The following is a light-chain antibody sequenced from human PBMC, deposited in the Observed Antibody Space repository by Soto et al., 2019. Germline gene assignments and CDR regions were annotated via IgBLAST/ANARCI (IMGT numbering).Light chain of an antibody. CDR2: AAS. CDR1: QSISSY. V-gene: IGKV1-39*01. CDR3: QPSYSAPRP. Sequence: EIQMTQSTSYLSASVGDRVTITCRASQSISSYLNWYQQKPGKAPKLLIYAASSLQSGVPSRFSGSGSGTDFTLTLNSLQPEDFSTYYCQPSYSAPRPVGPRPKVAI. J-gene: IGKJ3*01.